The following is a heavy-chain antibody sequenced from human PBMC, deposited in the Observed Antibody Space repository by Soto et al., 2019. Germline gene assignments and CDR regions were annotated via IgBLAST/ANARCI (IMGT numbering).Heavy chain of an antibody. CDR2: INHSGST. Sequence: SETLSLTCAVYGGSFSGYYWSWIRQPPGKGLEWIGEINHSGSTNYNPSLKSRVTISVDTSKNQFSLKLSSVTAADTAVYYCARPPVLGIAVARQSGYLQHWGQGTLVTVSS. J-gene: IGHJ1*01. D-gene: IGHD6-19*01. CDR1: GGSFSGYY. CDR3: ARPPVLGIAVARQSGYLQH. V-gene: IGHV4-34*01.